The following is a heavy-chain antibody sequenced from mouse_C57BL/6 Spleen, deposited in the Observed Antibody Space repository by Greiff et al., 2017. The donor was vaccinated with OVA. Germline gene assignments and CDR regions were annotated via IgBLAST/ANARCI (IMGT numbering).Heavy chain of an antibody. Sequence: EVKVEESGPGLVKPSQSLSLTCSVTGYSITSGYYWNWIRQFPGNKLEWMGYISYDGSNNYNPSLKNRISITRDTSKNQFFLKLNSVTTEDTATYYCARGDDYDRGGFDYWGQGTTLTVSS. CDR3: ARGDDYDRGGFDY. CDR2: ISYDGSN. D-gene: IGHD2-4*01. J-gene: IGHJ2*01. V-gene: IGHV3-6*01. CDR1: GYSITSGYY.